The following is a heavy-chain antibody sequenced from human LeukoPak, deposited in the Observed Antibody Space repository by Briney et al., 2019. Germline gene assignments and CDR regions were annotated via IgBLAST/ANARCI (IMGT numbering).Heavy chain of an antibody. CDR2: ISSSSSYI. Sequence: SGGSLRLSCAASGFTFSSYSMNWVRQAPGKGLEWVSSISSSSSYIYYADSVKGRFTISRDNAKNSLYLQMNSLRAEDTAVYYCASAGVVPAAIIDPWGQGTLVTVSS. CDR1: GFTFSSYS. J-gene: IGHJ5*02. D-gene: IGHD2-2*01. CDR3: ASAGVVPAAIIDP. V-gene: IGHV3-21*01.